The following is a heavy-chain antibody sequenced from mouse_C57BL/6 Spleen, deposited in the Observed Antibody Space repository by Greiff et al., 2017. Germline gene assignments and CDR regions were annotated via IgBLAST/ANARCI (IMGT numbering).Heavy chain of an antibody. CDR2: IDPSDSYT. D-gene: IGHD3-3*01. Sequence: QVQLQQPGAELVMPGASVKLSCKASGYTFTSYWMHWVKQRPGPGLEWIGEIDPSDSYTNYNQKFKGKSTLTVDKSSSTAYMQLSSLTSEDSAVYYCARGMGTGGYWYFDVWGTGTTVTVSS. J-gene: IGHJ1*03. V-gene: IGHV1-69*01. CDR1: GYTFTSYW. CDR3: ARGMGTGGYWYFDV.